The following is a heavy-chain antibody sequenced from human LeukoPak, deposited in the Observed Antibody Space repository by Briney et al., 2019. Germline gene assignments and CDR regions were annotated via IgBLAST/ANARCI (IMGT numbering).Heavy chain of an antibody. J-gene: IGHJ6*03. CDR3: ARSGNYDILTGYFFGYYYYYMDV. V-gene: IGHV1-46*01. CDR1: GYTFTSNY. D-gene: IGHD3-9*01. CDR2: SSPSGGST. Sequence: GASVKVSCKAFGYTFTSNYMHWVRQAPGQGPEWMGGSSPSGGSTTYAQKFQGRVTMTRNTSISTAYMELSSLRSEDTAVYYCARSGNYDILTGYFFGYYYYYMDVWGKGTTVTISS.